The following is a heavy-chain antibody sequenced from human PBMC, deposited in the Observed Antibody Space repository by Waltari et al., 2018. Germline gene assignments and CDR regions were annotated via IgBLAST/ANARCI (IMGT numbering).Heavy chain of an antibody. CDR3: ARAVVQGVIITAGGPVAAFDI. D-gene: IGHD3-10*01. CDR1: GFTFSSYS. V-gene: IGHV3-21*04. Sequence: EVQLVESGGGLVKPGGSLRLSCAASGFTFSSYSMNWVRQAPGKGLEWVSSISSSSSYIYYADSVKGRFTISRDNAKNSLYLQMNSLRAEDTAVYYCARAVVQGVIITAGGPVAAFDIWGQGTMVTVSS. J-gene: IGHJ3*02. CDR2: ISSSSSYI.